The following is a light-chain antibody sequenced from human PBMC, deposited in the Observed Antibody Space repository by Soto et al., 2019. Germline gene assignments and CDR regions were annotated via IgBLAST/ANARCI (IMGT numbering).Light chain of an antibody. V-gene: IGKV3-20*01. CDR1: QTVTIN. CDR3: QQYGRSPLT. Sequence: EIAVTQSPATLSMSPGDTATLSCRASQTVTINLAWYQQKPGQAPRLLIYGASNRATGIPVRFSGSGSWTDFTLTISRLEPEDFAVYYCQQYGRSPLTFGQGTRLEIK. CDR2: GAS. J-gene: IGKJ5*01.